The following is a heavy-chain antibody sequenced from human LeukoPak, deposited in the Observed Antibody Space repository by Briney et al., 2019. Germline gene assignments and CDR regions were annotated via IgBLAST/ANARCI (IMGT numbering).Heavy chain of an antibody. CDR1: GGSFSGYY. D-gene: IGHD2-2*01. J-gene: IGHJ3*02. V-gene: IGHV4-34*01. Sequence: SETPSHTCAVYGGSFSGYYWSWIRQPPGKGLEWIGEINHSGSTNYNPSLKSRVTISVDTSKNQFSLKLSSVTAADTAVYYCAREGYCSSTSCYTDAFDIWGQGTMVTVSS. CDR3: AREGYCSSTSCYTDAFDI. CDR2: INHSGST.